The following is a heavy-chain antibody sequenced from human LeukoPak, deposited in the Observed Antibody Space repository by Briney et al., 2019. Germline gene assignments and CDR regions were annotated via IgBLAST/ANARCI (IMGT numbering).Heavy chain of an antibody. CDR1: GFTFSRLC. V-gene: IGHV3-21*01. CDR2: ITSSSSYI. D-gene: IGHD5-24*01. Sequence: PGGSLCLSCAVSGFTFSRLCMNWVRQAPGRGLEWVSSITSSSSYIYFADTVKGRFTISRDNAKNSMYLQMNSLRVEDTAVYFCATQGDGYNSAFDYWGQGTLVTVSS. J-gene: IGHJ4*02. CDR3: ATQGDGYNSAFDY.